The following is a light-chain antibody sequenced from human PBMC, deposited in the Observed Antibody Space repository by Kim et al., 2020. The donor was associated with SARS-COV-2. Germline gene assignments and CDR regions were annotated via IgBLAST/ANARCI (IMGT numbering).Light chain of an antibody. CDR1: SSDIGGYNY. CDR2: EIS. J-gene: IGLJ1*01. V-gene: IGLV2-14*01. Sequence: QSALTQPASVSASPGQSITISCTGTSSDIGGYNYVSWYQHHPGKAPKLLIYEISKRPSGVSNRFSGSKSGNTASLTISGLQAEDEADYYCSSYTSTYTYVFGTGTEVTV. CDR3: SSYTSTYTYV.